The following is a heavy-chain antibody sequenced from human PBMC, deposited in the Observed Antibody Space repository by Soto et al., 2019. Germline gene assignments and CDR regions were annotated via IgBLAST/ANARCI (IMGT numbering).Heavy chain of an antibody. V-gene: IGHV3-48*03. J-gene: IGHJ5*02. CDR2: ISSSGSTI. D-gene: IGHD1-7*01. CDR1: GFTFSSYE. CDR3: ARVGGTGTGWFDP. Sequence: GGSLRLSCAASGFTFSSYEMNWVRQAPGKGLEWVSYISSSGSTIHYADSVKGRFTISRDNAKNSLYLQMNSLRAEDTAVYYCARVGGTGTGWFDPWGQGTLVTVSS.